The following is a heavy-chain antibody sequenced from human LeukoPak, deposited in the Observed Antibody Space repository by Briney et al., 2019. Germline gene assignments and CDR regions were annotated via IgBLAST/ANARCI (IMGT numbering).Heavy chain of an antibody. Sequence: GGSLRLSCAASGFTFSNAWMSWGRQAPGKGLEWVGGIKSKTDGGTTDYAATVKGRFTISRDDSKNTLYLQMNSLKTEDTALYYCTTDTYYDILTGAYSRRIFDYWGQGTLVTVSS. V-gene: IGHV3-15*01. J-gene: IGHJ4*02. CDR3: TTDTYYDILTGAYSRRIFDY. CDR1: GFTFSNAW. D-gene: IGHD3-9*01. CDR2: IKSKTDGGTT.